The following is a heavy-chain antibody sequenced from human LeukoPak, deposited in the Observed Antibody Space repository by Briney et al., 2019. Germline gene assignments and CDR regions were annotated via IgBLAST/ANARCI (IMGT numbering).Heavy chain of an antibody. Sequence: ASGPTLVNPTQTLTLTCSFSGFSLSNSEVGVGWIRQPPGKALEWLAVIHWDDDKRFSRSLKSRLTITKDTAKNQVVLTLSNKDPVDTGTYHCARARSSGYYDAFDVWGQGTMVIVSS. CDR3: ARARSSGYYDAFDV. V-gene: IGHV2-5*02. CDR1: GFSLSNSEVG. CDR2: IHWDDDK. D-gene: IGHD3-22*01. J-gene: IGHJ3*01.